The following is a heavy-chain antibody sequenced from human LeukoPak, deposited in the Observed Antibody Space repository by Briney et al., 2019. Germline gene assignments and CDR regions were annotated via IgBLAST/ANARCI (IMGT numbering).Heavy chain of an antibody. J-gene: IGHJ6*03. V-gene: IGHV1-69*04. D-gene: IGHD3-10*01. CDR1: GGTFSSYA. CDR2: IIPILGIA. CDR3: SRDREQGYGSGSQYYYYYYMDV. Sequence: GASVKVSCKASGGTFSSYAISWVRQAPGQGLEWMGRIIPILGIANYAQKFQGRVTITADKSTSTAYMELSSLRSEDTAVYYCSRDREQGYGSGSQYYYYYYMDVWGKGTTVTVSS.